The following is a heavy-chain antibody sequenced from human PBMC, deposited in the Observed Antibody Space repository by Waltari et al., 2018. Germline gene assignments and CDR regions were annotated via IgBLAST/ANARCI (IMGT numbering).Heavy chain of an antibody. CDR2: ISSGSVTL. D-gene: IGHD1-7*01. CDR1: GFTFSSYN. CDR3: ARGRTGTDFDY. Sequence: EVQLVESGGGLVQPGGSLRLSCAASGFTFSSYNMNWVRQAPGKGLEWISYISSGSVTLYYADSVKGRFTISRDNAKNSLFLQISGLRAEDTAVYYCARGRTGTDFDYWGQGTLVTVSS. J-gene: IGHJ4*02. V-gene: IGHV3-48*04.